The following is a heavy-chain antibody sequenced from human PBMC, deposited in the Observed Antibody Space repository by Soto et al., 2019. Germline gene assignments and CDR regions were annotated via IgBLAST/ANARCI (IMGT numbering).Heavy chain of an antibody. J-gene: IGHJ4*02. CDR3: AREGPPDSSWLTTGSFDY. CDR1: GFTFSSYE. D-gene: IGHD3-22*01. Sequence: EGSLRLSCAASGFTFSSYEMNWVRQAPGKGLEWVSYISSSGSTIYYADSVKGRFTISRDNAKNSLYLQMNSLRAEDTAVYYCAREGPPDSSWLTTGSFDYWGQRT. CDR2: ISSSGSTI. V-gene: IGHV3-48*03.